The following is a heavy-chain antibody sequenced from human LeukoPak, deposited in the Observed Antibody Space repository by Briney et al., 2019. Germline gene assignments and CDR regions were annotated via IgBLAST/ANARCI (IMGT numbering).Heavy chain of an antibody. CDR1: GFTFSNYG. Sequence: GGSLRLSCAASGFTFSNYGMNWVRQAPGKGLEWVSAISGSGGSTYYADSVKGRFTISRDNSKNTLYLQMNSLRAEDTAVYYCAKDRLWYGSGGSCFPYWGQGTLVTVSS. J-gene: IGHJ4*02. V-gene: IGHV3-23*01. CDR2: ISGSGGST. D-gene: IGHD2-15*01. CDR3: AKDRLWYGSGGSCFPY.